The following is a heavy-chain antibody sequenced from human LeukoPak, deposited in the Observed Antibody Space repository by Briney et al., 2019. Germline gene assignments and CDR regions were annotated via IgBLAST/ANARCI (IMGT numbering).Heavy chain of an antibody. J-gene: IGHJ5*02. V-gene: IGHV3-23*01. CDR1: GFTFSSYA. Sequence: GGSLRLSCAASGFTFSSYAMSWVRQAPGKGLEWVSAISGSGGSTYYADSVKGRFTISRDNSKNTLYLQMNSLRAEDTAVYYCAKDNAMVRGVMYWFDPWGQGTLVTVSS. CDR3: AKDNAMVRGVMYWFDP. CDR2: ISGSGGST. D-gene: IGHD3-10*01.